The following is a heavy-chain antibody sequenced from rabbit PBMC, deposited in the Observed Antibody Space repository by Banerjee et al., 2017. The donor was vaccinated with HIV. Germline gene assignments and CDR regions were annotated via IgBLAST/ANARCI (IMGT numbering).Heavy chain of an antibody. V-gene: IGHV1S45*01. CDR2: INAVTGKP. CDR1: GIDFSSSYY. Sequence: QEQLVESGGGLVQPEGSLTLTCTASGIDFSSSYYMCWVRQAPGKGLEWIACINAVTGKPFYATWAKGRFTISKTASTTVTLQMTSLTAADTATYFCARNYVNALDPWGPGTLVTVS. J-gene: IGHJ6*02. CDR3: ARNYVNALDP. D-gene: IGHD1-1*01.